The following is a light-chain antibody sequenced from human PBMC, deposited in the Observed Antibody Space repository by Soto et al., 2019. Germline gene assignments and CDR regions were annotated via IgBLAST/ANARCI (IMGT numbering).Light chain of an antibody. CDR2: AAS. CDR1: QGISSY. J-gene: IGKJ1*01. CDR3: QQFNSYPRT. V-gene: IGKV1-9*01. Sequence: DIQLTQSPSFLSASVGDRVTITCRASQGISSYLAWYQQKPGKAPKLLIYAASTLQSGVPSRFSGSESGTEFTLTISSLQPEDFAAYYCQQFNSYPRTFGQGTKVEIK.